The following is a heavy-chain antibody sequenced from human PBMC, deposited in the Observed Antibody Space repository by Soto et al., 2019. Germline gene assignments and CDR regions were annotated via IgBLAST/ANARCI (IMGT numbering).Heavy chain of an antibody. CDR3: ARESIAARSLDY. V-gene: IGHV4-39*02. Sequence: QLQLQESGPGLVKPSETLSLTCTVSGGSISSSSYYWGWIRQPPGKGLEWIGSSYYSGSTYYNPSLKSRVTISVDTSKNQFSRKLSSVTAADTAVYYCARESIAARSLDYWGQGTLVTVSS. CDR1: GGSISSSSYY. CDR2: SYYSGST. D-gene: IGHD6-6*01. J-gene: IGHJ4*02.